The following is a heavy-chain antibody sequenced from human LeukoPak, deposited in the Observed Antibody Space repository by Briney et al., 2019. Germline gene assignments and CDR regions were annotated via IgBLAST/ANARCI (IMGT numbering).Heavy chain of an antibody. V-gene: IGHV1-69*04. CDR2: IIPILGIA. J-gene: IGHJ5*02. D-gene: IGHD1-26*01. Sequence: SVKVSCKASGGTFSSYAISWVRQAPGQGLEWMGRIIPILGIANYAQKLQGRVTITADKSTSTAYMELSSLRSEDTAVYYCARAVGATYNWFDPWGQGTLVTVSS. CDR1: GGTFSSYA. CDR3: ARAVGATYNWFDP.